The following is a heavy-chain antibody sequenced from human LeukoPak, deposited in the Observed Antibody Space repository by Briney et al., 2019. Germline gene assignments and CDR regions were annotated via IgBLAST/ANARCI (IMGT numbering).Heavy chain of an antibody. CDR3: AKDLGVGAYLLFDYITSGLDS. J-gene: IGHJ4*02. D-gene: IGHD2/OR15-2a*01. Sequence: GGSLRLSCAASGFTFSTYTMYWVRHPPGKRLEWVSIIGNNGGGIHYADSVRGRFTISRDNSKNTLYLQMNSLRPEDTAVYYCAKDLGVGAYLLFDYITSGLDSWGQGTLVTVSS. CDR2: IGNNGGGI. CDR1: GFTFSTYT. V-gene: IGHV3-23*01.